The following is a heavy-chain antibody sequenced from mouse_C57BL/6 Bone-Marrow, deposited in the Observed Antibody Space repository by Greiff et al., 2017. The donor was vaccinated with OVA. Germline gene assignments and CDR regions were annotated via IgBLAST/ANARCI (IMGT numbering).Heavy chain of an antibody. D-gene: IGHD2-4*01. Sequence: EVNLVESVAELVRPGASVKLSCTASGFNIKNTYMHWVKQRPEQGLAWIGRIDPANGNTKYAPKFQGKATISADTSSNTAYLQLSSLTSEDTAIYYCASYDYEDGADYWGQGTTLTVSS. J-gene: IGHJ2*01. V-gene: IGHV14-3*01. CDR2: IDPANGNT. CDR1: GFNIKNTY. CDR3: ASYDYEDGADY.